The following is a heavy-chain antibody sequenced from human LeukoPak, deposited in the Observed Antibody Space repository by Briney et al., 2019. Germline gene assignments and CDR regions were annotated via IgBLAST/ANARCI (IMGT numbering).Heavy chain of an antibody. J-gene: IGHJ4*02. CDR2: ISGSGGST. CDR3: ATHRSVVYPFDY. CDR1: GFTFSSYA. D-gene: IGHD2-8*02. V-gene: IGHV3-23*01. Sequence: GGSLRLSCAASGFTFSSYAMSWVRQAPGKGLEWVSAISGSGGSTYYADSVKGRFTISRDDSKNTLYLQMNSLRAEDTAVYYCATHRSVVYPFDYWGQGTLVTVSS.